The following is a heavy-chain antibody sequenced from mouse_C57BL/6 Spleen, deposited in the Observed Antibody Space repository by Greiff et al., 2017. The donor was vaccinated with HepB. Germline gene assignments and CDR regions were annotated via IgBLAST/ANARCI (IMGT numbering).Heavy chain of an antibody. J-gene: IGHJ2*01. Sequence: EVQLQESGPGLVKPSQSLSLTCSVTGYSITSGYYWNWIRQFPGNKLEWMGYISYDGSNNYNPSLKNRISITRDTSKNQFFLKLNSVTTEDTATYYCASYDYDRRDGYFDYWGQGTTLTVSS. D-gene: IGHD2-4*01. CDR1: GYSITSGYY. V-gene: IGHV3-6*01. CDR2: ISYDGSN. CDR3: ASYDYDRRDGYFDY.